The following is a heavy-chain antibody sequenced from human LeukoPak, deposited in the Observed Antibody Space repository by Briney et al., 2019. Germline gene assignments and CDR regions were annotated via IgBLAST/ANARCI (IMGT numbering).Heavy chain of an antibody. CDR1: GFTVSTNH. CDR2: VYSGGST. CDR3: ARGYTSGWYYFDY. J-gene: IGHJ4*02. D-gene: IGHD6-19*01. V-gene: IGHV3-66*01. Sequence: PGGSLRLSCAASGFTVSTNHMSWVRQAPGKGLEWVSVVYSGGSTDYADSVKGGFTISRDNSKSTLYLQMNSLRAEDTAVYYCARGYTSGWYYFDYWGQGTLVTVSS.